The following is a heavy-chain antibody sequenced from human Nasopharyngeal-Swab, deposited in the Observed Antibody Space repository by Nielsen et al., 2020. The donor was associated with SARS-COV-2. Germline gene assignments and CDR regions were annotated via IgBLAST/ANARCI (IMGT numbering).Heavy chain of an antibody. V-gene: IGHV3-30*18. D-gene: IGHD6-13*01. CDR2: ISYDGSNK. CDR1: GFIFSSYG. CDR3: AKVPGSSWVDAFDI. J-gene: IGHJ3*02. Sequence: GGSLRRSCGGSGFIFSSYGIHSARQAPGKGLEWVAVISYDGSNKYYADSLKRRFTISKDNSKNTLYLQMNSLRAEDTAVYYCAKVPGSSWVDAFDIWGQGAKVTVSS.